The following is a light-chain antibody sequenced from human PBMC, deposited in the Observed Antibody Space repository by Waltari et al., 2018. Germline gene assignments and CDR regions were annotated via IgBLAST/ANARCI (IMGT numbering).Light chain of an antibody. J-gene: IGKJ2*01. CDR3: QQYGSSILYT. Sequence: VLTQSPDTLSLSPGERATVSCRASQSLTKRYLAWYQQKPGQAPRLLIYGVSSRAAGIPDRFSGSGSGTDFTLTISRLEPEDFAVYYCQQYGSSILYTFGQGTKLEIK. CDR1: QSLTKRY. CDR2: GVS. V-gene: IGKV3-20*01.